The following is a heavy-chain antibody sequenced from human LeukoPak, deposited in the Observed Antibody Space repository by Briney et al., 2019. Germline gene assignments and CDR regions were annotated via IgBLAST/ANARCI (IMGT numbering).Heavy chain of an antibody. V-gene: IGHV3-23*01. Sequence: GGSLRLSCAASGFTFSSYAMSWVRQAPGKGLEWVSAVSASGGNTYYADSVKGRFTISRDNSKNTLYLQVNSLRAEDPAVYYCGKGLYHDYSGIGDYWGQGTLVTGSS. J-gene: IGHJ4*02. CDR3: GKGLYHDYSGIGDY. CDR2: VSASGGNT. CDR1: GFTFSSYA. D-gene: IGHD3-16*01.